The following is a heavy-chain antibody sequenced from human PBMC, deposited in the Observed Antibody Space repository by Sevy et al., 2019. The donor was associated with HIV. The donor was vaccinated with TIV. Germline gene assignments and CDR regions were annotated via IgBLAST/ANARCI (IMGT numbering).Heavy chain of an antibody. V-gene: IGHV1-24*01. D-gene: IGHD3-22*01. CDR1: GYTLTQLS. CDR3: ATTKDYYENSGDPFDY. J-gene: IGHJ4*02. Sequence: ASVKVSCKVSGYTLTQLSMHWVRQVPGKGLEWMGSFDPEDDEKIYAQKCQGRVTMTEDTSTDTAYMELSSLRSEDTAVYYCATTKDYYENSGDPFDYWGQGTLVTVSS. CDR2: FDPEDDEK.